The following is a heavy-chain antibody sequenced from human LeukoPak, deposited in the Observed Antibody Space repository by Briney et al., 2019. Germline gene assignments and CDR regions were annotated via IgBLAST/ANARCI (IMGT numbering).Heavy chain of an antibody. J-gene: IGHJ4*02. CDR1: GGSFSGYY. D-gene: IGHD5-18*01. V-gene: IGHV4-34*01. CDR3: ARARAMVDSDY. Sequence: SETLSLTCAVYGGSFSGYYWSWIRQPPGKGLEWIGEINHSGSTNYNPSLKSRVTISVDTSKNQFSLKLSSVTAADTAVYYCARARAMVDSDYWGQGTLVTVSS. CDR2: INHSGST.